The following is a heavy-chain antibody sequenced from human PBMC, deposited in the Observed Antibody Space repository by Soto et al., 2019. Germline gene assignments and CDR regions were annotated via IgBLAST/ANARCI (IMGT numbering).Heavy chain of an antibody. CDR1: GFTFRSYA. CDR2: ISYNGANT. V-gene: IGHV3-23*01. CDR3: ARYIRGPTVFYFDF. Sequence: VGSLRLSCAASGFTFRSYAMTWVRQAPGQGLEWVSVISYNGANTYYADSVKGRFTISRDNSKGTVNLQMNTLRVEDTAVYYCARYIRGPTVFYFDFWGPGVLVTAPQ. J-gene: IGHJ4*02. D-gene: IGHD1-1*01.